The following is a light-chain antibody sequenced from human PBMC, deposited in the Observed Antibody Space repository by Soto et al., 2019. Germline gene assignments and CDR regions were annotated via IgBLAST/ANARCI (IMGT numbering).Light chain of an antibody. V-gene: IGLV3-21*02. CDR3: QVWDATSDHVV. CDR1: NIGGKS. J-gene: IGLJ2*01. CDR2: DDS. Sequence: SYELTQPPSVSVAPGQTARPTCGGDNIGGKSVHWYQQKPGQAPVLVVYDDSDRPSGIPQRFSGSNSGNTATLTVSWVEAGDEADYYCQVWDATSDHVVFGGGTKVTVL.